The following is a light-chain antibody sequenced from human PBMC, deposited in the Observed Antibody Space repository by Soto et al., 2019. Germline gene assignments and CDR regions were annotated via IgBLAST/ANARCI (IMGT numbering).Light chain of an antibody. CDR2: DAS. CDR1: QSISDW. J-gene: IGKJ2*01. CDR3: QEYKTYA. V-gene: IGKV1-5*01. Sequence: DIQLTQSPSTLSAYVGDRVSITCRASQSISDWLAWYQQKAGKAPELLISDASTLATGVPSRFSGSGSGTEFTLTISSLQTDDSATYFCQEYKTYAFGPGTKVDIK.